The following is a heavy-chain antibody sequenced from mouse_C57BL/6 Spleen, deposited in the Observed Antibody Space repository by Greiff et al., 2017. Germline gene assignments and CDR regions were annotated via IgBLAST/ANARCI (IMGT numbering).Heavy chain of an antibody. CDR1: GYTFTDYE. CDR2: IDPETGGT. Sequence: VQLQQSGAELVRPGASVTLSCKASGYTFTDYEMHWVKQTPVHGLEWIGAIDPETGGTAYNQKFKGKAILTADKSSSTAYMELRSLTSEDSAVXYCTREDAQAYWGQGTTLTVSS. D-gene: IGHD3-2*02. CDR3: TREDAQAY. V-gene: IGHV1-15*01. J-gene: IGHJ2*01.